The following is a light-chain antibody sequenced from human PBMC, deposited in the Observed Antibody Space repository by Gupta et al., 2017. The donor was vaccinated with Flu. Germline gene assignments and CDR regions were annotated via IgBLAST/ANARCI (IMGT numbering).Light chain of an antibody. V-gene: IGLV2-14*01. Sequence: SSDIGAYIYVSWYQQHTGKAPKLIIYEVTNRPSGVSTRFSAAKSGNTASLTISGLQTEDEADYYCTSYAANNNWVFGGGTKLTVL. CDR3: TSYAANNNWV. CDR2: EVT. CDR1: SSDIGAYIY. J-gene: IGLJ3*02.